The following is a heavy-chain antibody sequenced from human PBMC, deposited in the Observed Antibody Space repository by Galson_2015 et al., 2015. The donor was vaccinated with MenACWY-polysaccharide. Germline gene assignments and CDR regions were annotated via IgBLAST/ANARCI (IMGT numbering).Heavy chain of an antibody. CDR1: GFTFTSYA. Sequence: SLRLSCAASGFTFTSYAMTWLRQAPGTGLERVSAISGSGGATYYIDSVKGRFTTSRDNSKNTVYLQMNSLRAEDTAIYYCAKGGGFYDTSGYWNWGQGTLVTVSS. CDR2: ISGSGGAT. D-gene: IGHD3-22*01. J-gene: IGHJ4*02. CDR3: AKGGGFYDTSGYWN. V-gene: IGHV3-23*01.